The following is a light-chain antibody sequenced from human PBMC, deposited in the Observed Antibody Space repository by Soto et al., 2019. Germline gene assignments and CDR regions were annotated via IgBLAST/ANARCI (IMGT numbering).Light chain of an antibody. Sequence: SYELTQPPSVSVAPGQTARIACGGNNIGSKSVHWYQQRPGQAPVLVVYDDTDRPSGIPERFSGSKSGNTATLTIGRVEAGDEADYFCQVWDTSSDSYVFGTGTKLTVL. CDR2: DDT. CDR3: QVWDTSSDSYV. J-gene: IGLJ1*01. CDR1: NIGSKS. V-gene: IGLV3-21*02.